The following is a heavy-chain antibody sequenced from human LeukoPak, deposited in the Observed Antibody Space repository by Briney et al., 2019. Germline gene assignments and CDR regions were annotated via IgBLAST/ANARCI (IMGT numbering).Heavy chain of an antibody. CDR3: ARSSGIGATARVFDY. J-gene: IGHJ4*02. Sequence: SETLSLTCAVYGGSFSGYYWSWIRQPPGKGLEWIGEINHSGSTNYNPSLKSRVTISVDTSKNQFSLKLSSVTAADTAVYYCARSSGIGATARVFDYWGQGTLVTVSS. V-gene: IGHV4-34*01. CDR2: INHSGST. D-gene: IGHD6-13*01. CDR1: GGSFSGYY.